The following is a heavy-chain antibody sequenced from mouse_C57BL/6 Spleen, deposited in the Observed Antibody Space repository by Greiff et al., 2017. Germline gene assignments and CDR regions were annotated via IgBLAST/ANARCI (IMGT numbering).Heavy chain of an antibody. CDR2: INPSNGGT. D-gene: IGHD2-4*01. V-gene: IGHV1-53*01. CDR3: ARWDYDEGAWFAY. CDR1: GYTFTSYW. Sequence: QVQLQQSGTELVKPGASVKLSCKASGYTFTSYWMHWVKQRPGQGLEWIGNINPSNGGTNYNEKFKSKATLTVDKSSSTAYMQLSSLTSEDSAVYYCARWDYDEGAWFAYWGQGTLVTVSA. J-gene: IGHJ3*01.